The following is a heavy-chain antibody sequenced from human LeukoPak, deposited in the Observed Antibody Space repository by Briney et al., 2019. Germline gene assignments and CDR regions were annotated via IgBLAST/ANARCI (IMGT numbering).Heavy chain of an antibody. CDR2: INPNSGGT. Sequence: ASVKVSCKASGYTFTGYFIHWVRQAPGQGLEWMGWINPNSGGTNYAQKSQGRVTMTRDTSISTAYMELSRLRSDDTAAVYYCARTYDFWSGYANLAYWGQGTLVTVSS. D-gene: IGHD3-3*01. J-gene: IGHJ4*02. CDR3: ARTYDFWSGYANLAY. V-gene: IGHV1-2*02. CDR1: GYTFTGYF.